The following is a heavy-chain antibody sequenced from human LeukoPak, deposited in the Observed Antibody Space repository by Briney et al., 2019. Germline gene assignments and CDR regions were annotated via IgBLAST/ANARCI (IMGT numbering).Heavy chain of an antibody. CDR3: ARDPTYYYDSSGYCDY. Sequence: GASVKVSCKASGGTFSSYAISWVRQAPGQGLEWMGIINPSGGSTSYAQKFQGRVTMTRDTSTSTVYMELSSLRSEDTAVYYCARDPTYYYDSSGYCDYWGQGTLVTVSS. CDR2: INPSGGST. V-gene: IGHV1-46*01. J-gene: IGHJ4*02. D-gene: IGHD3-22*01. CDR1: GGTFSSYA.